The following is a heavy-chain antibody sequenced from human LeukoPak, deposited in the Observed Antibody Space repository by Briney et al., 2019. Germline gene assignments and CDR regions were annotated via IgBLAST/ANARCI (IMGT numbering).Heavy chain of an antibody. V-gene: IGHV3-48*04. CDR3: ARVSRNYFDY. CDR2: ISSSGSTI. CDR1: GFTFSSNS. J-gene: IGHJ4*02. D-gene: IGHD6-13*01. Sequence: GGSLRLSCAVSGFTFSSNSMNWVRQAPGKGLEWVSYISSSGSTIYYADSVKGRFTISRDNAKNSLYLQMNSLRAEDTAVYYCARVSRNYFDYWGQGTLVTVSS.